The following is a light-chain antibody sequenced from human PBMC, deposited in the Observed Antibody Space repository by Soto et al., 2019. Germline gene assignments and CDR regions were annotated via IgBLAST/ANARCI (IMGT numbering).Light chain of an antibody. V-gene: IGKV3-15*01. J-gene: IGKJ4*01. CDR1: QDITTF. CDR2: GSS. CDR3: QQYKDWPLT. Sequence: VVTQSPATLSVSPGETVTLSCRASQDITTFLAWYHQKPGQAPSLLIYGSSTRATRIPARFSGSGSGIEFTLTISSLQSEDFGVYYCQQYKDWPLTFGGGTKVEIK.